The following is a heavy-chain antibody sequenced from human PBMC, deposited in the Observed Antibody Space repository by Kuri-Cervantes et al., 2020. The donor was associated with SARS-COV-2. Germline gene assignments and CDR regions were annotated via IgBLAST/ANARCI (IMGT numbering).Heavy chain of an antibody. J-gene: IGHJ4*02. D-gene: IGHD6-6*01. CDR3: ASFSGSAHFDY. Sequence: SETLSLTCTVSGGSISSGSYYWGWIRQPPGKGLEWIGSIYYSGSTYYNPSLKSRVTISVDTSKNQFSLKLSSVTAADTAVYYCASFSGSAHFDYWGQGTLVTVSS. CDR2: IYYSGST. CDR1: GGSISSGSYY. V-gene: IGHV4-39*01.